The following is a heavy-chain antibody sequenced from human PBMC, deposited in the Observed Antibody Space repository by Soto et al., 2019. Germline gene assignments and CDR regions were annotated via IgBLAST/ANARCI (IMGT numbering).Heavy chain of an antibody. CDR3: ARDASYSSSSPYWYFDL. J-gene: IGHJ2*01. D-gene: IGHD6-6*01. Sequence: QVQLVESGGGVVQPGRSLRLSCAASGFTFSSYGMHWVRQAPGKGLEWAAVIWYDGSNKYYADSVKGRFTISRDNSKNTLYLQMNSLRAEDTAVYYCARDASYSSSSPYWYFDLWGRGTLVTVSS. V-gene: IGHV3-33*01. CDR2: IWYDGSNK. CDR1: GFTFSSYG.